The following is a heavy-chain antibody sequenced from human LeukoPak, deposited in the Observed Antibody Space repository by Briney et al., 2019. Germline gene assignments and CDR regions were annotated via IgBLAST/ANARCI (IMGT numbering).Heavy chain of an antibody. D-gene: IGHD1-26*01. J-gene: IGHJ3*02. CDR3: ARVRGAQGYAFDI. Sequence: GGSLRLSCAASGFTFSSYWMSWVRQAPGKGLEWVANIKQDGSEKYHVDSVKGRFTISRDNAKNSLYLQMNSLRAEDTAVYYCARVRGAQGYAFDIWGQGTMVTVSS. CDR2: IKQDGSEK. V-gene: IGHV3-7*03. CDR1: GFTFSSYW.